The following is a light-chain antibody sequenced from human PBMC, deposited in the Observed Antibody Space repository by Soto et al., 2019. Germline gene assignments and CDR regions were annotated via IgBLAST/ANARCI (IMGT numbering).Light chain of an antibody. CDR3: QQYGSSPCT. CDR2: GAS. J-gene: IGKJ3*01. V-gene: IGKV3-20*01. CDR1: QSVSSSY. Sequence: EIVLTQSPGTLSLSPGERATLSCRASQSVSSSYLAWYQQKPGQAPRLLIYGASSRATGIPDRFSGSGSGTDFTLTISRLEPEDFAVYVCQQYGSSPCTFGPGTKVDIK.